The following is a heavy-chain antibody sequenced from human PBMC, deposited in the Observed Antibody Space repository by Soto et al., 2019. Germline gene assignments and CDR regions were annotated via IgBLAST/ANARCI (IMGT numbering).Heavy chain of an antibody. Sequence: QVQLVQSGAEVKKPGSSVKVSCKASRGTFSSYTISWVRQAPGQGLEWMGRIIPVLGIANYAQKFQGRVTITADKSTSTAYMELGSLRSEDTAVYYCARAVVTPGLGAFDIWGHGTMVTVAS. CDR1: RGTFSSYT. CDR2: IIPVLGIA. J-gene: IGHJ3*02. V-gene: IGHV1-69*02. CDR3: ARAVVTPGLGAFDI. D-gene: IGHD2-21*02.